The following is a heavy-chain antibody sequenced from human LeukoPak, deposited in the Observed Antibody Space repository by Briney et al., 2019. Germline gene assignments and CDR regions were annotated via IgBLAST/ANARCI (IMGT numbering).Heavy chain of an antibody. J-gene: IGHJ3*02. CDR2: IYYTGRT. Sequence: PSETLSLTCTVSGGSSSSYYWSWIRQPPGKGLEWIAYIYYTGRTNYNPSLKSRVTISVDTSKNQFSLKLSSVTAADTAVYYCARHEDSGSYFKGFDIWGQGTMVTVSS. CDR3: ARHEDSGSYFKGFDI. V-gene: IGHV4-59*08. D-gene: IGHD1-26*01. CDR1: GGSSSSYY.